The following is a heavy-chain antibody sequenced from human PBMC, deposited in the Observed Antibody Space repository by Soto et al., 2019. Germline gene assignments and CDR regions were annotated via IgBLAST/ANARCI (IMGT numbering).Heavy chain of an antibody. Sequence: QVQLVESGGGVVQPGMSLSLSCAASGFTFSNYGMHWVRQAPGKGLEWVTLISNDGSNKVYADSVKGRFTISRDNSKNPLYLQMTSLKTEGKAVYFCAKDGADTGTYNFDYWGQGSLVTVSS. V-gene: IGHV3-30*18. D-gene: IGHD1-26*01. CDR1: GFTFSNYG. J-gene: IGHJ4*02. CDR3: AKDGADTGTYNFDY. CDR2: ISNDGSNK.